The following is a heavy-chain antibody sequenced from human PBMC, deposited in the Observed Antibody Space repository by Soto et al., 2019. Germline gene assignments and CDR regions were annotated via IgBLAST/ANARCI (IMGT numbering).Heavy chain of an antibody. V-gene: IGHV5-51*01. Sequence: GESLKISCKGSGYSFTSYWIGWVRQMPGKGLEWMGIIYPGDSDTRYSPSFQGQVTISAKKSISTAYLQWSSLQSSDTAMYYCARMGVYGSGSYYKMADAFDIWGQGTMVTVSS. CDR3: ARMGVYGSGSYYKMADAFDI. CDR2: IYPGDSDT. CDR1: GYSFTSYW. J-gene: IGHJ3*02. D-gene: IGHD3-10*01.